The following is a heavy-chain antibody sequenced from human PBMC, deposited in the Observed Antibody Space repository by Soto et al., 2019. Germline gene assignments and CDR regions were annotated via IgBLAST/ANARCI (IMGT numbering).Heavy chain of an antibody. D-gene: IGHD5-18*01. V-gene: IGHV3-48*03. Sequence: GGSLRLSCAASGFTFSSYEMTWVRQAPGKGLEWVSYISSSGSAIYYADSVKGRFTISRDNAKNSLYLQMNSLRAEDAAVYYCARFRYSYGSDYWGQGTLVTVSS. CDR3: ARFRYSYGSDY. CDR1: GFTFSSYE. CDR2: ISSSGSAI. J-gene: IGHJ4*02.